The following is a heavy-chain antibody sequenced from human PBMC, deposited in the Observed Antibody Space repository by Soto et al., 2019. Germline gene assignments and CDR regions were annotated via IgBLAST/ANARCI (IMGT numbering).Heavy chain of an antibody. CDR2: ISSSSSTI. D-gene: IGHD1-26*01. CDR1: GCTLSSYI. Sequence: PGGSLRLSCAASGCTLSSYIMNWVRQAPGKGLEWVSYISSSSSTIYYADSVKGRFTISRDNAKNSLYLQMNSLRAEDTAVYYCANWDPIDPGWFDPWGQGTLVTVSS. J-gene: IGHJ5*02. CDR3: ANWDPIDPGWFDP. V-gene: IGHV3-48*01.